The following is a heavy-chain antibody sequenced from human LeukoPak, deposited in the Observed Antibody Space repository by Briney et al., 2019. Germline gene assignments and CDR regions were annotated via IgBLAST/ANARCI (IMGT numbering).Heavy chain of an antibody. D-gene: IGHD6-19*01. CDR1: GFTFSSYS. V-gene: IGHV3-21*01. CDR3: ARDSSGWYGDDY. Sequence: PGGSLRLSCAASGFTFSSYSMNRVRQAPGKGLEWVSSISSSSSYIYYADSVKGRFTISRDNAKNSLYLQMNSLRAEDTAVYYCARDSSGWYGDDYWGQGTLVTVSS. CDR2: ISSSSSYI. J-gene: IGHJ4*02.